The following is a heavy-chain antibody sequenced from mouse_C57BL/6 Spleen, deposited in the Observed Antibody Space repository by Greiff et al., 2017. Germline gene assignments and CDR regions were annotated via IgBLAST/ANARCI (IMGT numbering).Heavy chain of an antibody. Sequence: EVQLVESGGGLVKPGGSLKLSCAASGFTFGDYGMHWVRQAPEKGLEWVAYISSGSSTIYYADTVKGRFTISRDNAKNTLFLQMTSLRSEDTAMYYCARDGYDVGYAMDYWGQGTSVTVSS. D-gene: IGHD2-2*01. V-gene: IGHV5-17*01. CDR2: ISSGSSTI. CDR1: GFTFGDYG. CDR3: ARDGYDVGYAMDY. J-gene: IGHJ4*01.